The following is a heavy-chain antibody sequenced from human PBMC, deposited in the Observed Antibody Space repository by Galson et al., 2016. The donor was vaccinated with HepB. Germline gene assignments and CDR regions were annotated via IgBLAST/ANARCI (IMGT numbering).Heavy chain of an antibody. J-gene: IGHJ6*02. CDR3: ARAPRNTLMHYYFGMDF. CDR2: ISAYNGNT. Sequence: SVKVSCKASGYTFTSYGFSWVRQAPGQGLEWMGWISAYNGNTNYTEKFQGRVTMATDTSTKTAYMELRNLRSDDTATYYCARAPRNTLMHYYFGMDFLGQGTTVTVSS. CDR1: GYTFTSYG. V-gene: IGHV1-18*01. D-gene: IGHD3-16*01.